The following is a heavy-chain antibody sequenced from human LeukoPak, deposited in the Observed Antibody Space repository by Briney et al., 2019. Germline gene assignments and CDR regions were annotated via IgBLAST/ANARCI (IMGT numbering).Heavy chain of an antibody. D-gene: IGHD3-16*01. CDR2: INKDGSQI. V-gene: IGHV3-7*01. J-gene: IGHJ4*02. CDR1: GFSFSQSW. Sequence: GGSLRLSCAASGFSFSQSWMNWVRQAPGKGLEWVASINKDGSQIFYVDSVKGRFAISRDNAKNSLYLQMDSLRAEDTALYYCVRDCPAMLDFDYWGEGALVIVSS. CDR3: VRDCPAMLDFDY.